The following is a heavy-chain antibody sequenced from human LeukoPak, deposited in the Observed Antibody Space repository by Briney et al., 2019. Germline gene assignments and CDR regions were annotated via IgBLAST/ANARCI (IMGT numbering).Heavy chain of an antibody. CDR2: ISSSSSYI. D-gene: IGHD6-6*01. J-gene: IGHJ4*02. CDR1: GFTFSSYS. V-gene: IGHV3-21*01. Sequence: GGSLRLSCAASGFTFSSYSMNWVRQAPGKELEWVSSISSSSSYIYYADSVKGRFTISRDNAKSSLYLQMNSLRAEDTAVYYCARIVVSSIAARLPYYFDYWGQGTLVTVSS. CDR3: ARIVVSSIAARLPYYFDY.